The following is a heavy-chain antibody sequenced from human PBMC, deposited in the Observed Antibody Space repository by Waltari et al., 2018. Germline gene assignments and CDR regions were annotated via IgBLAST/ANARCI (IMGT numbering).Heavy chain of an antibody. CDR1: GGSISSGGYY. CDR3: ARERALNRATVDY. J-gene: IGHJ4*02. Sequence: QVQLQESGPGLVKPSQTLSLTCTVSGGSISSGGYYWSWIRQHPGKGLEWIGYIYHSGSTYYHPSLKSRVTISVDRSKNQFSLKLSSVTAADTAVYYCARERALNRATVDYWGQGTLVTVSS. V-gene: IGHV4-31*03. CDR2: IYHSGST.